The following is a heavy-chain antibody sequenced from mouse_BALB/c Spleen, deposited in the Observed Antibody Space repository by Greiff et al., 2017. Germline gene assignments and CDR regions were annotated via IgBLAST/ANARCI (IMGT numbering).Heavy chain of an antibody. CDR1: GFTFSSFG. J-gene: IGHJ2*01. V-gene: IGHV5-17*02. CDR3: ARSEAYYGNSFDY. CDR2: ISSGSSTI. Sequence: EVQRVESGGGLVQPGGSRKLSCAASGFTFSSFGMHWVRQAPEKGLEWVAYISSGSSTIYYADTVKGRFTISRDNPKNTLFLQMTSLRSEYTAMYYCARSEAYYGNSFDYWGQGTTLTVSA. D-gene: IGHD2-10*01.